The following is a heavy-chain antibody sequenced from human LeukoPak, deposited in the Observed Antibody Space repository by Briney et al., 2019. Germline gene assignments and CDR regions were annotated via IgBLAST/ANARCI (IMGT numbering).Heavy chain of an antibody. Sequence: SETLSLTCAVYGGSFSGYYWSWIRQPPGKGLEWIGEINHSGSTNYNPSLKSRVTISVDTSKNQFSLKLSSVTAADTAVYYCARGGGRDGYNYFGWFDPWGQGTLVTVSS. CDR3: ARGGGRDGYNYFGWFDP. D-gene: IGHD5-24*01. V-gene: IGHV4-34*01. CDR2: INHSGST. J-gene: IGHJ5*02. CDR1: GGSFSGYY.